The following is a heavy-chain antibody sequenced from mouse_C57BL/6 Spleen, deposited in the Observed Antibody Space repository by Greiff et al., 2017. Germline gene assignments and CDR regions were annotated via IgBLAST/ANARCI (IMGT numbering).Heavy chain of an antibody. D-gene: IGHD2-4*01. J-gene: IGHJ3*01. Sequence: EVKLVESGGDLVKPGGSLKLSCAASGFTFSSYGMSWVRQTPDKRLEWVATISSGGSYTYYPDSVKGRFTISRDNAKNTLYLQMSSLKSEDTAMYYCARTGDDYAWFAYWGQGTLVTVSA. CDR1: GFTFSSYG. V-gene: IGHV5-6*01. CDR3: ARTGDDYAWFAY. CDR2: ISSGGSYT.